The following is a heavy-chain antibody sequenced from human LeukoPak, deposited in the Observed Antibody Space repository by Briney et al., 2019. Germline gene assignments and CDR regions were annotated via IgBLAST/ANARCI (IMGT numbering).Heavy chain of an antibody. Sequence: PSETLSLTCTVSGGSISSGDYYWSWIRQPPGKGLEWIGYIYYSGSTYYNPSLKSRVTISVDTSKNQFSLKLSSVTAADTAVYYCATSLGDPRPIDYWGQGTLVTVSS. V-gene: IGHV4-30-4*08. CDR2: IYYSGST. CDR3: ATSLGDPRPIDY. J-gene: IGHJ4*02. CDR1: GGSISSGDYY. D-gene: IGHD3-16*01.